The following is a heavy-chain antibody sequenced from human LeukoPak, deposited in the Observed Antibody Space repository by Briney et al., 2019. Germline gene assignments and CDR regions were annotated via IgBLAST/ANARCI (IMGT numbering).Heavy chain of an antibody. CDR1: GGSTSSGGYY. V-gene: IGHV4-31*02. Sequence: SQTLSLTCSVSGGSTSSGGYYWSWIRQHPGKGLEWIGYIDYSGSTYYHPPLKSRVTISVNTSKNQFSLKLSSVTAADTAVYYCARGRGGGIAARGKGYYFDYWGQGTLVTVSS. D-gene: IGHD6-13*01. J-gene: IGHJ4*02. CDR2: IDYSGST. CDR3: ARGRGGGIAARGKGYYFDY.